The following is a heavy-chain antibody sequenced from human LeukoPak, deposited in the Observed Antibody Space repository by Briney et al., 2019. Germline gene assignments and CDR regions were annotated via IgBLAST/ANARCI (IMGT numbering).Heavy chain of an antibody. V-gene: IGHV3-11*05. CDR3: ARDVSTSFNWFGP. CDR2: IGRSSTYT. Sequence: PGGSLRLSCAASGFTFSDYYMSWIRQAPGKGLEWVSYIGRSSTYTNYADSVKGRFTISRDNAKNSLYLQMNSLRAEDTAVYYCARDVSTSFNWFGPWGQGTLVTVSS. D-gene: IGHD2-2*01. J-gene: IGHJ5*02. CDR1: GFTFSDYY.